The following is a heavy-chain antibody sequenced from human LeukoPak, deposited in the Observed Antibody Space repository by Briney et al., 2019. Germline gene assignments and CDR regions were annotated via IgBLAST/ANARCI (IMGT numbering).Heavy chain of an antibody. Sequence: GGSLRLSCAVSGFPFSNSWMYWVRQAPGKGLEGVANINKDGGGISYVDSVKGRFIISRDNARNSLYLQMNNLRVEDTAVYFCAGGNSMDVWGKGTAVTVSS. CDR2: INKDGGGI. CDR1: GFPFSNSW. D-gene: IGHD1/OR15-1a*01. J-gene: IGHJ6*04. CDR3: AGGNSMDV. V-gene: IGHV3-7*03.